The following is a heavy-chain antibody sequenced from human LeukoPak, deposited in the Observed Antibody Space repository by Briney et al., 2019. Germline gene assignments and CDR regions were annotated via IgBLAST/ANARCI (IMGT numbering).Heavy chain of an antibody. D-gene: IGHD6-13*01. CDR2: IYSDNT. Sequence: GGSLRLSCTVSGFTVSSNSMSWVRQAPGKGLEWVSFIYSDNTHYSDSVKGRFTISRDNSKNTLYLQMNSLRAEDTAIYYCAREQYTGYSSSWYAPGSVGFDPWGQGTLVTVSS. CDR1: GFTVSSNS. J-gene: IGHJ5*02. V-gene: IGHV3-53*01. CDR3: AREQYTGYSSSWYAPGSVGFDP.